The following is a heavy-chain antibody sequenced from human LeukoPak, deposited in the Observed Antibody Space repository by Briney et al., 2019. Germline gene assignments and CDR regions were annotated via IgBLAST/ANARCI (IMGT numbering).Heavy chain of an antibody. Sequence: PGGSLRLSCAASGFTVSSNYMSWVRQAPGKGLEWVSVIYSGGSTYYADSVKGRFTISRDNSKNTLYLQMNSLRAEDTAVYYCASTGYDSSGYPFDYWGQGTLSPSPQ. J-gene: IGHJ4*02. D-gene: IGHD3-22*01. CDR3: ASTGYDSSGYPFDY. V-gene: IGHV3-66*01. CDR2: IYSGGST. CDR1: GFTVSSNY.